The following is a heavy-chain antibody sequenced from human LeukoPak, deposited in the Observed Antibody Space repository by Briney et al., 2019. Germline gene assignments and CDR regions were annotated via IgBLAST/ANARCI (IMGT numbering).Heavy chain of an antibody. V-gene: IGHV4-59*01. Sequence: SETLSLTCTVSGGSISTYYWSWIRQPPGKGLEWIGYIYYSGSTNYNPSLKSRVTISVDTSKNQFSLELSSVTAADTAVYYCARGYSYGYPRWYFDLWGCGTLVTVSS. CDR1: GGSISTYY. D-gene: IGHD5-18*01. CDR3: ARGYSYGYPRWYFDL. J-gene: IGHJ2*01. CDR2: IYYSGST.